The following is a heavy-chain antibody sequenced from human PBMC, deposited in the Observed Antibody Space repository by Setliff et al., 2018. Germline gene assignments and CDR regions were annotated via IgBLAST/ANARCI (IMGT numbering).Heavy chain of an antibody. Sequence: PGGSLRLSCAASGFAFASYNMIWVRQAPGKGLEWVSSLSSANNYIVYADSVKGRFTISRDNAKSSLYLQMNSLSAEDTAIYCCASSRTWIPVLDYCGQGTLVTVSS. V-gene: IGHV3-21*01. D-gene: IGHD5-12*01. J-gene: IGHJ4*02. CDR3: ASSRTWIPVLDY. CDR1: GFAFASYN. CDR2: LSSANNYI.